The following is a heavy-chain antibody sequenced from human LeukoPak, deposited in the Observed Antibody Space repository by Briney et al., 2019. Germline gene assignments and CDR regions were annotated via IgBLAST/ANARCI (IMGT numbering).Heavy chain of an antibody. D-gene: IGHD3-10*01. Sequence: PGGSLRLSCAASGFTFSSYWMSWVRQAPGKGLEWVANIKQDGSEKYYVDSVKGRFTISRDNAKNSLYLQMNSLRAEDTAVYYCARHSRRYYYGSGSQYWGQGTLVTVSS. CDR3: ARHSRRYYYGSGSQY. V-gene: IGHV3-7*01. J-gene: IGHJ4*02. CDR2: IKQDGSEK. CDR1: GFTFSSYW.